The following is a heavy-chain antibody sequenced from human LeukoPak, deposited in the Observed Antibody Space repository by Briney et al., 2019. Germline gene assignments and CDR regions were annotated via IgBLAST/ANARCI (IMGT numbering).Heavy chain of an antibody. D-gene: IGHD3-22*01. CDR1: GFTFSSYA. Sequence: GRSLRLSCAASGFTFSSYAMHWVRQAPGKGLEWVAVISYDGSNKYYADSVKGRFTISRDNSKNTLYLQMNSLRAEDTAVYYCASGRHSSGWTHYFDYWGQGTLVTVSP. J-gene: IGHJ4*02. CDR3: ASGRHSSGWTHYFDY. V-gene: IGHV3-30-3*01. CDR2: ISYDGSNK.